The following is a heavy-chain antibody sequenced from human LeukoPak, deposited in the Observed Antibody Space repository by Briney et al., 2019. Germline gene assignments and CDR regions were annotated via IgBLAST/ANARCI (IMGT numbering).Heavy chain of an antibody. CDR2: FYTTENA. CDR3: ARSLYDSSGYQYEPWFDP. Sequence: SETLSLTCTVSGGSISSSSYYWGWIRQPAGKGLEWIGRFYTTENANYNPSLKSRVTMSVDTSKNQFSLNLSSVTAADTAVYYCARSLYDSSGYQYEPWFDPWGRGTLVTVSS. V-gene: IGHV4-61*02. D-gene: IGHD3-22*01. J-gene: IGHJ5*02. CDR1: GGSISSSSYY.